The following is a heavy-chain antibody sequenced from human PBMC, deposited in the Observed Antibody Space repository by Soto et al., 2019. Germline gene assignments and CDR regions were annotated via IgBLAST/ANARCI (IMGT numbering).Heavy chain of an antibody. CDR2: ISYDGSNK. CDR3: ASLSIADFCGI. D-gene: IGHD6-6*01. J-gene: IGHJ3*02. V-gene: IGHV3-30-3*01. Sequence: GGCLRLCCAASGFTFSSYAMHWVRQAPGKGLEWVAVISYDGSNKYYADSVKGRFTISRDNSKNTLYLQMNSLRAEDTAVYYCASLSIADFCGIWGQGTMVTVSS. CDR1: GFTFSSYA.